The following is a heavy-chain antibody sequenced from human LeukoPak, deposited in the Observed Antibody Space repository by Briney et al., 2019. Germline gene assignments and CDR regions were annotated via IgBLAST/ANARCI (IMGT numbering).Heavy chain of an antibody. CDR1: GFSFSSYN. D-gene: IGHD1-26*01. CDR2: ITSSSTYT. J-gene: IGHJ6*03. CDR3: ARDPYSGTYGDTYYYYMDV. V-gene: IGHV3-21*01. Sequence: GGSLRLSCAASGFSFSSYNMNWVRQTPGKGLEWVSSITSSSTYTFYADSVKGRFTISRDNARNSLYLQMNSLRAEDTAVYYCARDPYSGTYGDTYYYYMDVWGKGTTVAISS.